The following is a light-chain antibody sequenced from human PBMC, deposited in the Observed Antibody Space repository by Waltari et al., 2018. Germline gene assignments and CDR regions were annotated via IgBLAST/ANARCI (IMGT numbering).Light chain of an antibody. CDR3: QTGGHGTWV. CDR1: RGHSNNI. V-gene: IGLV4-69*01. J-gene: IGLJ3*02. Sequence: QLVLTQSPSASASLGASVKLTCTLDRGHSNNIVAWLQRRPEKGPRYLMKVISDGSHTKGDDIPDRFSGSSSGPERYLTISSLQSEDEADYYCQTGGHGTWVFGGGTKLTVV. CDR2: VISDGSH.